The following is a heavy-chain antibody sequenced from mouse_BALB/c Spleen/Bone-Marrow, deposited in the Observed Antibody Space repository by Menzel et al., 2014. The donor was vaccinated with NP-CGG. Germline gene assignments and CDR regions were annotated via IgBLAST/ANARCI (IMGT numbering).Heavy chain of an antibody. D-gene: IGHD3-2*01. J-gene: IGHJ2*01. CDR3: ARQLDSSGYVLDY. Sequence: EVQLVESGGGLVQPGGSLKLSCAASGFTFSSYTMSWIRRTPEKRLEWVAYISDGGGRAYYPDTVKGRFTISRDNAKNTLYLQMSSLKSEDTAMYYCARQLDSSGYVLDYWGQGTTLTVSS. CDR2: ISDGGGRA. CDR1: GFTFSSYT. V-gene: IGHV5-12-2*01.